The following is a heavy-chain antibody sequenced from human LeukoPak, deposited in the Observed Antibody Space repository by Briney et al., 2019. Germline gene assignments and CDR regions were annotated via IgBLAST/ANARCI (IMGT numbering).Heavy chain of an antibody. CDR1: GGSISSGGYS. V-gene: IGHV4-30-2*01. D-gene: IGHD4-17*01. CDR3: AGTTVTKVDY. J-gene: IGHJ4*02. CDR2: IYHGGNT. Sequence: SQTLSLTCAVSGGSISSGGYSWSWIRQPPGKGLKWIGYIYHGGNTYYNPSLKSRVTISVDRSKNQFSLKLSSVTAADTAVYYCAGTTVTKVDYWGQGTLVTVSS.